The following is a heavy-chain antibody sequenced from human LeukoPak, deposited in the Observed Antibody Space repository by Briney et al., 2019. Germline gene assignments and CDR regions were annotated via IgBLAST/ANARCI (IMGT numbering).Heavy chain of an antibody. D-gene: IGHD5-12*01. Sequence: GRSLRLSCAASGFTFSSYGMHWVRQAPGKGLEWVAVIWYDGSNKYYADSVKGRFTISRDNSKNTLYLQMNSLRAEDTAVYYCAGDYGIYDFDYWGQGTLVTVSS. CDR3: AGDYGIYDFDY. CDR1: GFTFSSYG. CDR2: IWYDGSNK. V-gene: IGHV3-33*01. J-gene: IGHJ4*02.